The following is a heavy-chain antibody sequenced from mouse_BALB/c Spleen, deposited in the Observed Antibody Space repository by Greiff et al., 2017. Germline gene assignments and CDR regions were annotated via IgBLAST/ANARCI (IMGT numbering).Heavy chain of an antibody. J-gene: IGHJ3*01. CDR2: ISSGSSTI. CDR1: GFTFSSFG. CDR3: ARNYYGSALAY. D-gene: IGHD1-1*01. V-gene: IGHV5-17*02. Sequence: EVKLMESGGGLVQPGGSRKLSCAASGFTFSSFGMQWVRQAPEKGLEWVAYISSGSSTIYYADTVKGRFTISRDNPKNTLFLQMTSLRSEDTAMYYCARNYYGSALAYWGQGTLVTVSA.